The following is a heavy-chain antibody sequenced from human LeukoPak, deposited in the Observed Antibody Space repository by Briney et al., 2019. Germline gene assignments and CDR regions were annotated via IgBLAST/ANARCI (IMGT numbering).Heavy chain of an antibody. CDR3: AKDPSYYYDSSGWPPAYYFDY. D-gene: IGHD3-22*01. CDR1: GGSISSYY. CDR2: IYYSGST. V-gene: IGHV4-59*01. Sequence: PSETLSLTCTVSGGSISSYYWSWIRQPPGKGLEWIGYIYYSGSTNYNPSLKSRVTISVDTSKNQFSLKLSSVTAADTAVYYCAKDPSYYYDSSGWPPAYYFDYWGQGTLVTVSS. J-gene: IGHJ4*02.